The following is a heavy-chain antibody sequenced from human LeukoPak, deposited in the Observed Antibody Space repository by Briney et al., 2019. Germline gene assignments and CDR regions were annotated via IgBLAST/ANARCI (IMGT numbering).Heavy chain of an antibody. CDR2: IYYSGST. CDR3: ARGRSDDHFDY. V-gene: IGHV4-59*01. CDR1: GGSISSYY. J-gene: IGHJ4*02. Sequence: SETLSLTCTVSGGSISSYYWRWIRQPPGKGLEWVGYIYYSGSTNYNPSLKSRVTISVDTSKNKCSLKLRSVTAADTAVYYCARGRSDDHFDYWGQGTLVTVSS.